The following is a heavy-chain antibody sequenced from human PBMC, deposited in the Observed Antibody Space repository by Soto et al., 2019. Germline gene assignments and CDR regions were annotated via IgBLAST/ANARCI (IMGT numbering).Heavy chain of an antibody. J-gene: IGHJ4*02. V-gene: IGHV3-21*02. CDR3: ARDVYYYDSSAYWAY. Sequence: EVQLVESRGGLVKPGGSLRLSCAASGFTFSSYSMNWVRQAPGKGLEWVSSITGSSSYIYYADSVKGRFTISRDNAKNSLYLQMNSLRAEDTAVYYCARDVYYYDSSAYWAYWGQGTLVTVSS. CDR1: GFTFSSYS. CDR2: ITGSSSYI. D-gene: IGHD3-22*01.